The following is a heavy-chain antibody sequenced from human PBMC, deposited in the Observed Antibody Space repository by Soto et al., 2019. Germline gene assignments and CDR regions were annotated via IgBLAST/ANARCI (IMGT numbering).Heavy chain of an antibody. J-gene: IGHJ4*02. D-gene: IGHD3-3*01. Sequence: GGSLRLSCVVPGLNFDDFAMHWVRQAPGKGLEWVSGITWNSRVLAYADSVKGRFTISRDNARNSLYLQMDSLRHEDTALYYCAKGRYDFWSPYYFDSWGQGTLVTVSS. CDR1: GLNFDDFA. V-gene: IGHV3-9*01. CDR3: AKGRYDFWSPYYFDS. CDR2: ITWNSRVL.